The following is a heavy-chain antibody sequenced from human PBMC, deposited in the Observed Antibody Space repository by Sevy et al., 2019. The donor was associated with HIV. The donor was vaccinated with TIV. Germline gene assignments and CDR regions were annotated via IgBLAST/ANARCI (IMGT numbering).Heavy chain of an antibody. Sequence: SETLSLICTVSGGSISDYYYNWIRQAAGKRLEWIGRVYTSGSTTYNPSLKSRVTMSIDASKNQFSLNLSSVTAADTAVYYCASLDGAWGQGTLVTVSS. CDR3: ASLDGA. V-gene: IGHV4-4*07. CDR2: VYTSGST. J-gene: IGHJ5*02. CDR1: GGSISDYY. D-gene: IGHD3-10*01.